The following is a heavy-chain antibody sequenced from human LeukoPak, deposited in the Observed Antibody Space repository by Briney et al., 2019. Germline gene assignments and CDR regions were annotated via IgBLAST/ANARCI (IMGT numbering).Heavy chain of an antibody. J-gene: IGHJ3*02. Sequence: PGGSLRLSCAASGFTFSSYAMSWVRQAPGKGLEWVSAISGSGGSTYYAESVKGRFTISRDNSKKTLYLQMNSLRAEDTAMYYCATRVMIAITTRGAFHIWGQGTMVTVSS. V-gene: IGHV3-23*01. CDR3: ATRVMIAITTRGAFHI. CDR1: GFTFSSYA. CDR2: ISGSGGST. D-gene: IGHD3-16*01.